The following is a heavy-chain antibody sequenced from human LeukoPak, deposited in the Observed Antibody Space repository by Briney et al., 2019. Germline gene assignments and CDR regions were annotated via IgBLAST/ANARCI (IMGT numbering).Heavy chain of an antibody. Sequence: SETLSLTCTVSGGSISSYSWNWIRQPPGKGLEWIGYIYYSGTTYYNPSLKSRVTISVDTPRNQFSLKLSSVTAADTAVYYCARDVTRAGHLDYWGQGTLVTVSS. J-gene: IGHJ4*02. V-gene: IGHV4-4*08. CDR1: GGSISSYS. CDR3: ARDVTRAGHLDY. CDR2: IYYSGTT. D-gene: IGHD6-19*01.